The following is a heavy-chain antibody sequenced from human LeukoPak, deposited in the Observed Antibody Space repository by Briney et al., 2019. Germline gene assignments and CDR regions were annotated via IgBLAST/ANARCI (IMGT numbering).Heavy chain of an antibody. V-gene: IGHV1-18*01. CDR2: ISAYNGNT. D-gene: IGHD3-16*01. J-gene: IGHJ5*02. Sequence: GASVTVSCMASGYTFTSYGISWVRQAPGQGLAWMGWISAYNGNTNYAQKLQGRVTMTTDTSTSTAHMELRSLRSDDTAVYYCARDYQYRGGVDPWSQGTLVTVSS. CDR1: GYTFTSYG. CDR3: ARDYQYRGGVDP.